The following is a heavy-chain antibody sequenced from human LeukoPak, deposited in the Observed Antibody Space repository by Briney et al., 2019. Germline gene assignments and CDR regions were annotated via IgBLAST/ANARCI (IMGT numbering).Heavy chain of an antibody. V-gene: IGHV3-74*01. CDR1: GFIFSNYW. CDR2: INIEGSRT. CDR3: VRSMSGRNDF. Sequence: PGGSLRLSCAGSGFIFSNYWVHWVRQAPGKGLVWVSRINIEGSRTDYADSVRGRFTISRDNAKNTLYLQMNRLTAEDTAVYYCVRSMSGRNDFWGQGTVVSVSS. D-gene: IGHD3-3*01. J-gene: IGHJ4*02.